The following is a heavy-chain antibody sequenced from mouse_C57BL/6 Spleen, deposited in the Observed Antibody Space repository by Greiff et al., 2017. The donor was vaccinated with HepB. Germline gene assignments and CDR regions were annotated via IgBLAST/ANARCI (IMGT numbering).Heavy chain of an antibody. Sequence: QVHVKQSGAELVKPGASVKISCKASGYAFSSYWMNWVKQRPGKGLEWIGQIYPGDGDTNYNGKFKGKATLTADKSSSTAYMQLSSLTSEDSAVYFCAARGALYGSSPWFAYWGQGTLVTVSA. CDR1: GYAFSSYW. D-gene: IGHD1-1*01. J-gene: IGHJ3*01. V-gene: IGHV1-80*01. CDR3: AARGALYGSSPWFAY. CDR2: IYPGDGDT.